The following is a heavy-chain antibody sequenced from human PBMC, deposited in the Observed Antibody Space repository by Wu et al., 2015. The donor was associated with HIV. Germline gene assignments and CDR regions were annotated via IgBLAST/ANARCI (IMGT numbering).Heavy chain of an antibody. D-gene: IGHD5-12*01. Sequence: QVQLAQSGPEVKKPGASVKISCKASGYTFNNYDINWVRQASGQGLEWMGRMKPITGNSQSAQKFEGRVNMTRTSSARTAYMELTNLKSDDTAIYYCAREGVDAFHPWGQGTLVTVSS. V-gene: IGHV1-8*01. CDR2: MKPITGNS. CDR3: AREGVDAFHP. J-gene: IGHJ5*02. CDR1: GYTFNNYD.